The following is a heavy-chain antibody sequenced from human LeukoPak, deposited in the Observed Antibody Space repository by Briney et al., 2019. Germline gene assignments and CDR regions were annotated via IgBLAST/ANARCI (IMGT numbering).Heavy chain of an antibody. CDR2: IYHTGSA. CDR3: AREPIAVAPYWYFDL. D-gene: IGHD6-19*01. V-gene: IGHV4-38-2*02. J-gene: IGHJ2*01. CDR1: GYSFTSGHY. Sequence: SETLSLTCSVSGYSFTSGHYWGWIRQPPGKGLEWIANIYHTGSAHYNPSLKSRVTISVDTSKNQFSLKLSSVTAADTAVYYCAREPIAVAPYWYFDLWGRGTLVTVSS.